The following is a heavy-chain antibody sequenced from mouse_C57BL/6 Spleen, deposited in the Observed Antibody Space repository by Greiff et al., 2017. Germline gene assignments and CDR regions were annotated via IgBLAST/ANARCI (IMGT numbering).Heavy chain of an antibody. V-gene: IGHV10-3*01. CDR3: ALWLDYAMDY. CDR2: IRSKSSNYAT. CDR1: GFTFNTYA. Sequence: EVNVVESGGGLVQPKGSLKLSCAASGFTFNTYAMHWVRQAPGKGLEWVARIRSKSSNYATYYADSVKDRFTISRDDSQSMLYLQMNNLKTEDTAMYYCALWLDYAMDYWGQGTSVTVSS. D-gene: IGHD2-2*01. J-gene: IGHJ4*01.